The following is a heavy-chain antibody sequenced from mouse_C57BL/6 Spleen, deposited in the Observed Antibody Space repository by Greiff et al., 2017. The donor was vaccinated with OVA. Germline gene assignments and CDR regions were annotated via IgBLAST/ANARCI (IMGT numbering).Heavy chain of an antibody. CDR3: ARDNYGSSLWYFDV. Sequence: EVQGVESGGGLVKPGGSLKLSCAASGFTFSDYGMHWVRQAPEKGLEWVAYISSGSSTIYYADTVKGRFTISRDNAKNTLFLQMTSLRSEDTAMYYCARDNYGSSLWYFDVWGTGTTVTVSS. J-gene: IGHJ1*03. CDR2: ISSGSSTI. CDR1: GFTFSDYG. D-gene: IGHD1-1*01. V-gene: IGHV5-17*01.